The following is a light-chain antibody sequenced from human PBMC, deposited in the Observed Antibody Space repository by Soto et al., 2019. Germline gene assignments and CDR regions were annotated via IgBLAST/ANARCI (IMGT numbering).Light chain of an antibody. CDR2: LEGSGSY. Sequence: QLVLTQSSSASASLGSSVKLTCTLSSGHSSYIIAWHQQQPGKAPRYLMKLEGSGSYNKGSGVPDRFSGSSSGAYRYLTISNLQFEDEADYYCETWDSNSLVFGGGTKLTVL. CDR3: ETWDSNSLV. J-gene: IGLJ3*02. CDR1: SGHSSYI. V-gene: IGLV4-60*02.